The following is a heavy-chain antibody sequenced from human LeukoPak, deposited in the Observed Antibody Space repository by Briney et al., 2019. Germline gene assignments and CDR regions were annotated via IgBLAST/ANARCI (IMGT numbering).Heavy chain of an antibody. V-gene: IGHV3-48*01. CDR1: GFTFSSYS. CDR2: ISSSSSTI. D-gene: IGHD3-10*01. Sequence: PGGSLRLSCAASGFTFSSYSMNWVRQAPGKGLEWVSYISSSSSTIYYADSVKGRFTISRDNAKNSLYLQMNSLRAEDTAVYYCARVLTVRGVHFDYWGQGTLVTVSS. CDR3: ARVLTVRGVHFDY. J-gene: IGHJ4*02.